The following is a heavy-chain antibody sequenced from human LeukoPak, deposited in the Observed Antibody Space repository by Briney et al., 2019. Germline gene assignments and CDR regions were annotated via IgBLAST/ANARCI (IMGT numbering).Heavy chain of an antibody. CDR2: ISSNGGST. V-gene: IGHV3-64D*06. CDR3: VKDGGKRWLRLGTWFDY. J-gene: IGHJ4*02. CDR1: GFTFSSYA. Sequence: GGSLRLSCSASGFTFSSYAMHWVRQAPGKGLEYVSAISSNGGSTYYADSVKGRFTISRDNSKNTLYLQMSSLRAEDTAVYYCVKDGGKRWLRLGTWFDYWGQGTLVTVSS. D-gene: IGHD5-24*01.